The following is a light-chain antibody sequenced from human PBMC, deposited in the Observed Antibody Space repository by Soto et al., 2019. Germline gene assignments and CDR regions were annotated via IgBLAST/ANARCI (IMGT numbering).Light chain of an antibody. J-gene: IGKJ5*01. V-gene: IGKV3-11*01. CDR1: QSVSSY. Sequence: EVVLTQSPCTLSLSPGERATLSCRASQSVSSYLAWYQQKPGQAPRLLIYDASNRATGIPARFSGSGSGTDFTLTISSLEPADFAVYYCQQRSNWPPSTFGQGTRLEIK. CDR3: QQRSNWPPST. CDR2: DAS.